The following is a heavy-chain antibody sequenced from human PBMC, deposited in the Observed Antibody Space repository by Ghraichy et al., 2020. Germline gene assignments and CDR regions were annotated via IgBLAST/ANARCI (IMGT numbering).Heavy chain of an antibody. D-gene: IGHD5-12*01. CDR3: ARGSGYMIGN. CDR2: INQDANNK. CDR1: TFTFRNSW. J-gene: IGHJ4*02. V-gene: IGHV3-7*01. Sequence: GGSMRLSCAASTFTFRNSWMHWVRQAPGKGLEWVAIINQDANNKHYVDSVKGRFTISRDNAKNSLYLQMDSLRVEDTAVYYCARGSGYMIGNWGQGTLVTVSS.